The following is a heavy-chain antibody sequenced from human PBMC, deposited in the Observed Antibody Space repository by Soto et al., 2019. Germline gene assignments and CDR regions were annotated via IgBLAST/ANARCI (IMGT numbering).Heavy chain of an antibody. CDR2: IIPILGIA. Sequence: QVQLVQSGAEVKKPGSSVKVSCKASGGTFSSYTISWVRQAPGQGLEWMGRIIPILGIANYAQKFQGRVTITADKSTSTAYMELSSLRSEDTAVYYCVSQLWFGHNWFDPWGQGTLVTVSS. J-gene: IGHJ5*02. CDR3: VSQLWFGHNWFDP. V-gene: IGHV1-69*02. D-gene: IGHD3-10*01. CDR1: GGTFSSYT.